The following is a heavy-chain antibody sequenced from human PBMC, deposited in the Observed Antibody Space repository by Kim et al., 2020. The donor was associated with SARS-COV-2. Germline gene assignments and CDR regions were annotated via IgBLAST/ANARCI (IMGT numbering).Heavy chain of an antibody. CDR2: ISYDGSNK. J-gene: IGHJ6*02. D-gene: IGHD3-22*01. CDR3: ARAKYYYDSSGYYSRSPYYYYYGMDV. V-gene: IGHV3-33*05. CDR1: GFTFSSYG. Sequence: GGSLRLSCAASGFTFSSYGMHWVRQAPGKGLEWVAVISYDGSNKYYADSVKGRFTISRDNSKNTLYLQMNSLRAEDTAVYYCARAKYYYDSSGYYSRSPYYYYYGMDVWGQGTTVTVSS.